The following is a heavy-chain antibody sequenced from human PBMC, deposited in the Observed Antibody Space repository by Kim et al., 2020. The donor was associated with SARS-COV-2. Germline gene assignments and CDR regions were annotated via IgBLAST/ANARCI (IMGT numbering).Heavy chain of an antibody. D-gene: IGHD3-3*01. V-gene: IGHV3-48*03. Sequence: GGSLRLSCAASGFTFSSYEMNWVRQAPGKGLEWVSYISSSGSTIYYADSVKGRFTISRDNAKNSLYLQMNSLRAEDTAVYYCARDLWEWSSMDVWGQGTTVTVSS. J-gene: IGHJ6*02. CDR1: GFTFSSYE. CDR3: ARDLWEWSSMDV. CDR2: ISSSGSTI.